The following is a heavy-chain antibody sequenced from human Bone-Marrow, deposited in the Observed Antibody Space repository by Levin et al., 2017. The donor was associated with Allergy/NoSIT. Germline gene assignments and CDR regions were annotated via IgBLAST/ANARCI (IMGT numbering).Heavy chain of an antibody. CDR2: IGARGDGT. J-gene: IGHJ4*02. V-gene: IGHV3-23*01. Sequence: GGSLRLSCAASGFTFNTYAMTWVRQAPGKGLEWVSSIGARGDGTYYADSVKGRFTISRDNSKNTVYLQMNNLRVEDTAIYYCANALVSAAVPRFSYWGQGTLVTVSS. CDR3: ANALVSAAVPRFSY. D-gene: IGHD2-2*01. CDR1: GFTFNTYA.